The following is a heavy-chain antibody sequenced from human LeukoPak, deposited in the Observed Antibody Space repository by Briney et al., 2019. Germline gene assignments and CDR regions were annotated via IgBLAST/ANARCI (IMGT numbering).Heavy chain of an antibody. CDR2: ISGSGGST. V-gene: IGHV3-23*01. J-gene: IGHJ3*02. Sequence: GGSLRLSCAASGFTFSSYEMNWVRQAPGKGLEWVSAISGSGGSTYYADSVKGRFTISGDNSKNTLYLQMNSLRAEDTAVYYCAHSSGYAFDIWGQGTMVTVSS. CDR1: GFTFSSYE. CDR3: AHSSGYAFDI. D-gene: IGHD6-19*01.